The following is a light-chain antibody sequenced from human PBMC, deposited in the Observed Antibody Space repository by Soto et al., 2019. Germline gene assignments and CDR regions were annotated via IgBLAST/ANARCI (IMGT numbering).Light chain of an antibody. J-gene: IGKJ5*01. Sequence: DIQMTQSPSSLSASVGDRVTITCQASQDISNYLNWYQQKPGKAPKLLIYDASNLETGVPSRFSGSGSGTDFTFTISRLQPEDIATYYCQQYDNPPITFGQGTRLEIK. V-gene: IGKV1-33*01. CDR2: DAS. CDR1: QDISNY. CDR3: QQYDNPPIT.